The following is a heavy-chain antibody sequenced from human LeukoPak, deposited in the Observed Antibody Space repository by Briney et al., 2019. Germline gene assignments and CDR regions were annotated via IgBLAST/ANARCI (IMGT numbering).Heavy chain of an antibody. Sequence: GGSLRLSCAASGFTFSSYGMHWVRQAPGKGLEWVAVISYDGSNKYYADSVKGRFTISRDNSKNTLYLQMNSLRAEDTAVYYCAKGYYDSSGLFDYWGQGTLVTVSS. D-gene: IGHD3-22*01. CDR2: ISYDGSNK. CDR3: AKGYYDSSGLFDY. CDR1: GFTFSSYG. V-gene: IGHV3-30*18. J-gene: IGHJ4*02.